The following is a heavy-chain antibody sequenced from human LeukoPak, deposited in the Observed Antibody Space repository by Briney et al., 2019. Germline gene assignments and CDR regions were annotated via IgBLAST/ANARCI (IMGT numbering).Heavy chain of an antibody. CDR3: AEDLPPYCRGGSCPLNN. CDR2: LSWNSGSI. Sequence: GGSLRLSSADSGYTSEDYAMHWVRPAPGEGLERVSGLSWNSGSIGYADSVKGRFTISRDNAKNSLYPQMNSLRAEDTAVYYCAEDLPPYCRGGSCPLNNWVQGTLVTVSS. J-gene: IGHJ4*02. V-gene: IGHV3-9*02. CDR1: GYTSEDYA. D-gene: IGHD2-15*01.